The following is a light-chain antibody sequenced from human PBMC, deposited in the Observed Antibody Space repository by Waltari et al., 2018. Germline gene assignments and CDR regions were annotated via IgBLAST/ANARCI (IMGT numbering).Light chain of an antibody. CDR2: DAS. J-gene: IGKJ2*01. V-gene: IGKV3-11*01. CDR1: QSVSSY. Sequence: EIVLTQSPATLSLSPGERAPTSCRASQSVSSYLTWYQQKPGQAPRLLIYDASNRATGIPARFSGSGSGTDFTLTISSLEPEDFAVYYCQQRSNWPPRYTFGQGTKLEIK. CDR3: QQRSNWPPRYT.